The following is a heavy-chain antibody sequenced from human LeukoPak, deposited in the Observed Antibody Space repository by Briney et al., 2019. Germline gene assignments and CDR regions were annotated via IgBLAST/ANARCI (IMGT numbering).Heavy chain of an antibody. J-gene: IGHJ4*02. CDR2: IYTSGST. Sequence: SETLSLTCTVSGGSISSYYWSWIRQPAGKGLEWIGRIYTSGSTNYNPSLKSRVTMSVDTSKNQFSLKLSSVTAADTAVYYCARGISVFSGNSDYFDYWGQGTLVTVSS. CDR3: ARGISVFSGNSDYFDY. D-gene: IGHD4-23*01. V-gene: IGHV4-4*07. CDR1: GGSISSYY.